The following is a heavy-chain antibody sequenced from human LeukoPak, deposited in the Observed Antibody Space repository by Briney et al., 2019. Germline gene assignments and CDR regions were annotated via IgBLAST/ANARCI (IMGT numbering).Heavy chain of an antibody. Sequence: SDTLSLTCAVYGGSFSGYYWSWIRQPTGKGLEWIGEINHSGSTNYNPSLKSRVTISVDSSKNQFSLKLSSVTAADTAVYYCARGLPPEYFQHWGQGTLVTVSS. J-gene: IGHJ1*01. CDR3: ARGLPPEYFQH. V-gene: IGHV4-34*01. CDR1: GGSFSGYY. CDR2: INHSGST.